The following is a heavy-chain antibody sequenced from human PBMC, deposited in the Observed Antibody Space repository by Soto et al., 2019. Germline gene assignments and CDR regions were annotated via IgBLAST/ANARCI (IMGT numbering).Heavy chain of an antibody. CDR1: GFIFSNYG. V-gene: IGHV3-30*18. CDR3: AKDVGSSANYYGMDV. CDR2: LSNDGRNK. J-gene: IGHJ6*02. D-gene: IGHD3-10*01. Sequence: LRLSCAASGFIFSNYGLHWARQAPGKGLEWVAVLSNDGRNKYFADSLKGRFTISRDNSKNTLYLQMNSLRAEDTAVYYCAKDVGSSANYYGMDVWGQGTTVTVSS.